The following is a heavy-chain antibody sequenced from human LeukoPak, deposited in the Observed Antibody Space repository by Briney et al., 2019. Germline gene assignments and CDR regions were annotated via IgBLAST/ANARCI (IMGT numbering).Heavy chain of an antibody. V-gene: IGHV4-34*01. CDR3: ARGRWNDDYYYYGMDV. Sequence: SETLSLTCAVYGGSFSGYYWSWIRQPPGKGLEWIGEINHSGSTNYNPSLKSRVTISVDTSKNQFSLKLSSVTAADTAVYYCARGRWNDDYYYYGMDVWGQGATVTVSS. D-gene: IGHD1-1*01. CDR1: GGSFSGYY. CDR2: INHSGST. J-gene: IGHJ6*02.